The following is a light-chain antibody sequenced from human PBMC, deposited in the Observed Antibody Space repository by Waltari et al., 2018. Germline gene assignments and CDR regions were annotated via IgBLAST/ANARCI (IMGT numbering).Light chain of an antibody. CDR3: QTGGFGIWV. CDR2: VNSDGSH. J-gene: IGLJ3*02. Sequence: QLMLTQSPSASASLGASVKLTCTLSSGHSSYAIARHQQQPEKGPRYLMKVNSDGSHTKGDGIPDRFSGSSSGAERCLTISSLQSEDEADYYCQTGGFGIWVFGGGTKLTVL. V-gene: IGLV4-69*01. CDR1: SGHSSYA.